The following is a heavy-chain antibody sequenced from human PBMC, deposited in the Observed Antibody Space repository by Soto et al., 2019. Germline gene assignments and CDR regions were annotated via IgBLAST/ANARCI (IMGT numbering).Heavy chain of an antibody. V-gene: IGHV1-69*12. CDR1: GGTLSNYG. J-gene: IGHJ6*02. CDR2: IIPVFGTA. CDR3: SRGDATKIVVTTYYAMDV. D-gene: IGHD4-17*01. Sequence: QVQLVQSGAEVKKPGSSVRVSCKASGGTLSNYGISWVRQAPGQGLEWMGGIIPVFGTANYAQKFQGRVTITAYESKSTVYMDVTSLRSEDTAVYYCSRGDATKIVVTTYYAMDVWGQGTTVSVSS.